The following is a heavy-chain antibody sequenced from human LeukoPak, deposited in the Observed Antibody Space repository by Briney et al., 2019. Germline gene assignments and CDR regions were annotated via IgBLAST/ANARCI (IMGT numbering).Heavy chain of an antibody. Sequence: AASVKVSCKAYGGTFSSYAISWVRQAPGQGLEWMGRIIPIFGTANYAQKFQGRVTITTDESTSTAYMELSSLRSEDTAVYYCARGVVHDFWSGYLPDDAFGIWGQGTMVTVSS. CDR1: GGTFSSYA. D-gene: IGHD3-3*01. V-gene: IGHV1-69*05. CDR2: IIPIFGTA. CDR3: ARGVVHDFWSGYLPDDAFGI. J-gene: IGHJ3*02.